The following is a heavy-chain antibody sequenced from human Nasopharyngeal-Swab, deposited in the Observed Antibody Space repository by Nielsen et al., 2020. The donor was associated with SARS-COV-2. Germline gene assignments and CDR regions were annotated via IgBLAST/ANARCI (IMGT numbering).Heavy chain of an antibody. Sequence: WVRQAPGQGLEWMGIINPGGGSARYSQNFQGRVTMTRDTSTSTVYMELSSLRSEVTAVYYCARGGDPREVVAATDCFDPWGQGTLVTVSS. CDR3: ARGGDPREVVAATDCFDP. J-gene: IGHJ5*02. D-gene: IGHD2-15*01. CDR2: INPGGGSA. V-gene: IGHV1-46*01.